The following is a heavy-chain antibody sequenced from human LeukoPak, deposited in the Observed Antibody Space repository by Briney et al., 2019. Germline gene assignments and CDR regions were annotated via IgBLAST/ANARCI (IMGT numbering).Heavy chain of an antibody. V-gene: IGHV3-33*01. J-gene: IGHJ4*02. D-gene: IGHD3-10*01. CDR1: GFTFSSYG. CDR3: ARDDIYGSRSPLDY. CDR2: IWYDGSNK. Sequence: GGSLRLSCAASGFTFSSYGMHWVRQAPGKGLEWVAVIWYDGSNKYYADSVKGRFTISRDNSKNTLYLQMNSLRAEDTAVYYCARDDIYGSRSPLDYWGQGTLVTVSS.